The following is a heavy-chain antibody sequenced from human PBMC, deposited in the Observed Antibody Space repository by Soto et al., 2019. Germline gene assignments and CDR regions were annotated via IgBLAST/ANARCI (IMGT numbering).Heavy chain of an antibody. CDR2: MSMDGSNK. V-gene: IGHV3-30*03. Sequence: QVRLVESGGGVVQPGRSLRLSCAASGFAFHNYCMHWVRQAPGKGLEWVAIMSMDGSNKYYADSVKGRFTISRDNSKSMLFLQVSSLRPEDTAVYFCARDRVPYVYFYYGMDVWGQGTTVTVS. CDR1: GFAFHNYC. J-gene: IGHJ6*02. D-gene: IGHD3-10*02. CDR3: ARDRVPYVYFYYGMDV.